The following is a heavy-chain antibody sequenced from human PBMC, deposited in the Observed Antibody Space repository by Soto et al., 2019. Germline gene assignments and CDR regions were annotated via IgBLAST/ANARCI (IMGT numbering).Heavy chain of an antibody. V-gene: IGHV3-23*01. D-gene: IGHD2-2*01. CDR3: AKGYCSSTSCSFDY. CDR1: GFTFSNFA. J-gene: IGHJ4*02. CDR2: ISGTSDTT. Sequence: GGSLRLSCAASGFTFSNFAMNWVRQAPGKGLEWVSVISGTSDTTYNADSVKGRFTISRDNSKNTVYLQMNSLRAEDTALYYCAKGYCSSTSCSFDYWGQGTLVTASS.